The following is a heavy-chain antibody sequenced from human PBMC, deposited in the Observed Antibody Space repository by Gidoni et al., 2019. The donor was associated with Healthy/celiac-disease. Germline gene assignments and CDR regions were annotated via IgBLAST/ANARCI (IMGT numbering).Heavy chain of an antibody. V-gene: IGHV3-48*02. CDR3: ARGVVGILTGYCWFDP. J-gene: IGHJ5*02. Sequence: EVQLVESGGGLVQPGGSLRLSCAASGFTFSSYSMNWVRQAPGKGLEWVSYISSSSSTIYYADSVKGRFTISRDNAKNSLYLQMNSLRDEDTAVYYCARGVVGILTGYCWFDPWGQGTLVTVSS. CDR2: ISSSSSTI. CDR1: GFTFSSYS. D-gene: IGHD3-9*01.